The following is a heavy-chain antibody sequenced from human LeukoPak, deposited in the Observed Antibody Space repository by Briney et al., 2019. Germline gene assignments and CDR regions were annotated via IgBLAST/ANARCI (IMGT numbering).Heavy chain of an antibody. CDR3: ARREPHGDYGGKIRYYYYMDV. CDR1: GGSFSGYY. Sequence: SETLSLTCAVYGGSFSGYYWSWIRQPPGKGLEWIGEINHSGSTNYNPSLKSRVTMSVDTSKNQFSLKLSSLTAADTAMYYCARREPHGDYGGKIRYYYYMDVWGKGTTITISS. D-gene: IGHD4-23*01. J-gene: IGHJ6*03. CDR2: INHSGST. V-gene: IGHV4-34*01.